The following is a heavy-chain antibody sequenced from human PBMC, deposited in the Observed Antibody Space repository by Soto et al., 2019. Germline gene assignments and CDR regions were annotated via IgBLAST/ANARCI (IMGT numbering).Heavy chain of an antibody. CDR2: IHYSGST. Sequence: QVQLQESGPGLVKPSETLSLTCTVSGGSVSSGSYYWSWIRQPPGKGLEWIGYIHYSGSTNYNPSLESRVTLSVDTSKNQFSLKLSSVTAADTAVYYCARAPLSSSWYFDVWGRGTLVTVSS. J-gene: IGHJ2*01. V-gene: IGHV4-61*01. CDR3: ARAPLSSSWYFDV. D-gene: IGHD6-6*01. CDR1: GGSVSSGSYY.